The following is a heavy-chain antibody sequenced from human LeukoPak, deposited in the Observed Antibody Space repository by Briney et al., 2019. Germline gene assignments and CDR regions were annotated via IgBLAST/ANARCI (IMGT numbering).Heavy chain of an antibody. CDR1: GFTFSSYA. CDR2: ISGSGGST. V-gene: IGHV3-23*01. J-gene: IGHJ6*03. D-gene: IGHD2-2*02. Sequence: GGSLRLSCAASGFTFSSYAMSWVRQAPGKGLEWVSAISGSGGSTYYADSVKGRFTISRDNSKNTLYLQMNSLRVEDTAVYYCAKIVVVPAAIGENYYYMDVWGKGTTVTVSS. CDR3: AKIVVVPAAIGENYYYMDV.